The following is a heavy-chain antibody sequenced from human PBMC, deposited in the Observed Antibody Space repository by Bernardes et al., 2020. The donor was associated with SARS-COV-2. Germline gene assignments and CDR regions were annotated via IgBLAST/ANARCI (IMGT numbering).Heavy chain of an antibody. D-gene: IGHD3-22*01. CDR3: ARGGSDYFHNGGYSVIEDFDI. J-gene: IGHJ3*02. V-gene: IGHV4-59*01. Sequence: SETLSLTCSVSGGSISNFYWNWIRQAPGKGLEWIGYVYDSGITNYNPSLKSRLTISVDTSRNQFSLKLTSVTAADTAVYYCARGGSDYFHNGGYSVIEDFDIWGQGTMVTVSS. CDR2: VYDSGIT. CDR1: GGSISNFY.